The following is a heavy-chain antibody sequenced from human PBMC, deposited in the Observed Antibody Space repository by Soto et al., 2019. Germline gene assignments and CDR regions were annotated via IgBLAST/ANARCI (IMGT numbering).Heavy chain of an antibody. D-gene: IGHD3-10*01. CDR3: ARDALVRGVHPPDY. Sequence: QVQLAESGGGVVQSGRSLRLSCAASGFALSSFDMHWVRQAPGKGLEWVAVIWYDGSNAYYADSVKGRFTISRDNSKNTLYLQMNSLRVEDTAVYYCARDALVRGVHPPDYWGQGTLVTVSS. CDR1: GFALSSFD. V-gene: IGHV3-33*01. J-gene: IGHJ4*02. CDR2: IWYDGSNA.